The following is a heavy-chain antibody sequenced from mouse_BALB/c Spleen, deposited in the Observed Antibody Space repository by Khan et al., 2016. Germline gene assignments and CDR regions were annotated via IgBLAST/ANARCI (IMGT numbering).Heavy chain of an antibody. CDR1: GYSITSDYA. CDR3: AINCDEEEY. D-gene: IGHD4-1*02. Sequence: EVQLQESGPGLVKPSQSLSLTCTVTGYSITSDYAWNWIRQFPGNKLECMGYISYSGSTSYNPPLQSRIPITRDTSKNQFFLQLNSVTTEDTATXACAINCDEEEYWGQGTLVTVSA. J-gene: IGHJ3*01. CDR2: ISYSGST. V-gene: IGHV3-2*02.